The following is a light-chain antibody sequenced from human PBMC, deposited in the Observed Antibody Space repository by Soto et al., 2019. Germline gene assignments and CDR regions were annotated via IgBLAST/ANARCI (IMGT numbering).Light chain of an antibody. V-gene: IGKV3-11*01. CDR3: QQRNYWL. Sequence: DIVLTQSPATLSLSPGERATLSCRASQSVSNYLAWYQQKPGQAPRLLIYDASKRATGIPARFSGSGSGTDFTLTISSLEPEDFSVYYCQQRNYWLFGGGIKVEIK. CDR1: QSVSNY. J-gene: IGKJ4*01. CDR2: DAS.